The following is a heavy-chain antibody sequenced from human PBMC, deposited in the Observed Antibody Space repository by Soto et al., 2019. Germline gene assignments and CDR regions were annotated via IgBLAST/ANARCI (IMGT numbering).Heavy chain of an antibody. CDR1: GGSFSGYY. D-gene: IGHD3-10*01. J-gene: IGHJ3*02. CDR2: INHSGST. CDR3: ARAGLGPPDAFDI. V-gene: IGHV4-34*01. Sequence: SETLSLTCAVYGGSFSGYYWSWIRQPPGKGLEWIGEINHSGSTNYNPSLKSRVTISVDTSKNQFSLKLSSVTAADTAVYYCARAGLGPPDAFDIWGQGTMVTVSS.